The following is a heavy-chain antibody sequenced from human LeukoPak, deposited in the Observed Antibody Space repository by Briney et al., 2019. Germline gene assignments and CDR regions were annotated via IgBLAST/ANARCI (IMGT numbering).Heavy chain of an antibody. V-gene: IGHV5-51*01. CDR3: ARLGLEASDSSGYYYFDY. Sequence: GESLKISCKASGYSFTSYWIGWGRQMPGKGLGWVGTIYPGDSDTRYRPSFQGQVTISADKSISTAYLQWSSLKASDTAMYYCARLGLEASDSSGYYYFDYWAQGSLVTVSS. CDR2: IYPGDSDT. CDR1: GYSFTSYW. J-gene: IGHJ4*02. D-gene: IGHD3-22*01.